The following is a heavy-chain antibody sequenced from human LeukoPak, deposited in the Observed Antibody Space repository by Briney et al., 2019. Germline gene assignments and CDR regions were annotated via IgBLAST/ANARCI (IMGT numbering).Heavy chain of an antibody. CDR1: GVSLGSSC. J-gene: IGHJ4*02. CDR2: ICNSGNI. D-gene: IGHD1-1*01. CDR3: ARVTEWNDFDY. V-gene: IGHV4-59*01. Sequence: SETLSLTCTVSGVSLGSSCWTWIRQPPGKGLEWIGYICNSGNINYNPSLKSRVTISIDTSKNQFSLNLSSVTAADTGVYYCARVTEWNDFDYWGQGTLVTVSS.